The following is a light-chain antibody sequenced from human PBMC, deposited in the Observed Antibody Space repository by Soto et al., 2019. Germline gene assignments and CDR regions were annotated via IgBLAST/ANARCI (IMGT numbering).Light chain of an antibody. Sequence: IQLTQSPSSLSASVGDRVTITCRASQGISSDLAWYQQKPGKAPKLLIYDASSLESGVPSRFSGSGSGTDFTLTISSLQHEDSTTYCCQLFNNHPSFGQGTRLEIK. V-gene: IGKV1D-13*01. J-gene: IGKJ5*01. CDR1: QGISSD. CDR2: DAS. CDR3: QLFNNHPS.